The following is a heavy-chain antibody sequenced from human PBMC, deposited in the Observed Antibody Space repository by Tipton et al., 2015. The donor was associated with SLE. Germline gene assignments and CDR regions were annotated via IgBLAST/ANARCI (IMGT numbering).Heavy chain of an antibody. V-gene: IGHV4-61*01. J-gene: IGHJ4*02. D-gene: IGHD1-26*01. CDR2: IYYSGST. CDR1: GDSVSSGSYY. CDR3: ARETGYSGSYYGGGPLDY. Sequence: TLSLTCTVSGDSVSSGSYYWSWIRQPPGKGLEWIGYIYYSGSTNYNPSLKSRVTISVDTSKNQFSLKLSSVTAADTAVYYCARETGYSGSYYGGGPLDYWGQGTLVTVSS.